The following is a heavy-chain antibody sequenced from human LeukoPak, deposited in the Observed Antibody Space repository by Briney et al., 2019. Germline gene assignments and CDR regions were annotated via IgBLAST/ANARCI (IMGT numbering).Heavy chain of an antibody. J-gene: IGHJ4*02. Sequence: SQTLSLTCTVSGGSISSGDYYWSWIRQPPGKGLEWIGYIYYSGSTYYNPSLKSRVTISVDTSKNQFSLKLSSVTAADTAVYYCAREATIVGATIIWGQGTLVTVSS. V-gene: IGHV4-30-4*08. D-gene: IGHD1-26*01. CDR2: IYYSGST. CDR1: GGSISSGDYY. CDR3: AREATIVGATII.